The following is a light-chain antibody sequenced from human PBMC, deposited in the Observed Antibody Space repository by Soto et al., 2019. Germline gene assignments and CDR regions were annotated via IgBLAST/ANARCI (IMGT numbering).Light chain of an antibody. J-gene: IGKJ4*01. CDR2: GAS. CDR1: QSVSSTF. CDR3: QQSGSSPLT. Sequence: EIVLTQSPGTLSLSPGERATLSCRASQSVSSTFLAWYQHKPGQAPRLLIYGASTRATGISDRFSGSGSGTDFTLTISRLEPEDVAVYYCQQSGSSPLTFGGGTKVEI. V-gene: IGKV3-20*01.